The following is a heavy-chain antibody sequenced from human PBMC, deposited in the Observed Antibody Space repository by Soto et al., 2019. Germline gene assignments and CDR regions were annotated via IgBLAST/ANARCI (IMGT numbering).Heavy chain of an antibody. J-gene: IGHJ4*02. V-gene: IGHV1-69*13. Sequence: GASVKVSCKASGGTFGSYAISWVRQAPGQGLEWMGGIIPIFGTANYAQKFQGRVTITADESTSTAYMELSSLRSEDTAVYYCAKRRTRSYGDYCFDYWGQGTLVTVS. CDR3: AKRRTRSYGDYCFDY. D-gene: IGHD4-17*01. CDR2: IIPIFGTA. CDR1: GGTFGSYA.